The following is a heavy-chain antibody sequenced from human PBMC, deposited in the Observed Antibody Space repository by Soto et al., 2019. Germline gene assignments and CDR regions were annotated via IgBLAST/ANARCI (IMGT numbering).Heavy chain of an antibody. D-gene: IGHD3-3*01. CDR3: AKSLDGVPVQEFDP. Sequence: QVQLVESGGGVVQPGMSLRLSCAASGFTFENFGMHWVRQAPGKGLEWVAVIAYDGSSKYYADSVKGRFTISRDNSNNTLYLQMNSLSVEDTAVYYCAKSLDGVPVQEFDPRGQGTLVTVSS. CDR1: GFTFENFG. V-gene: IGHV3-30*18. CDR2: IAYDGSSK. J-gene: IGHJ5*02.